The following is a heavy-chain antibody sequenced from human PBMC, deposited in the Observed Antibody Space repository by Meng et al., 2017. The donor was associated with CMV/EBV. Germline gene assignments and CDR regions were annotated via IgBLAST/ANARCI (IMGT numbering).Heavy chain of an antibody. CDR1: SFSGYY. CDR3: ARSSPLRFLEFLPPFRPN. V-gene: IGHV4-34*01. CDR2: INHSGST. Sequence: SFSGYYWSWIRQPPGKGLEWIGEINHSGSTNYNPSLKSRVTISVDTSKNQFSLKLSSVTAADTAGYYCARSSPLRFLEFLPPFRPNWGQGTLVTVSS. J-gene: IGHJ4*02. D-gene: IGHD3-3*01.